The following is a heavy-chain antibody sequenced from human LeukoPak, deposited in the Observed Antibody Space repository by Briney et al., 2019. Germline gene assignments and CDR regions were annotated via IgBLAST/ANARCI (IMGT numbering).Heavy chain of an antibody. V-gene: IGHV1-2*06. CDR1: GYTLTAYY. J-gene: IGHJ5*02. CDR3: ARGYCSGGTCYLVENWLDP. CDR2: INPNSGGT. D-gene: IGHD2-15*01. Sequence: ASVKVSCKASGYTLTAYYIYWVRQAPGQGLEWMGRINPNSGGTNYAQNFQGRVTMTRDTSISTAYMELSRLRSDDTAVYYCARGYCSGGTCYLVENWLDPWGQGTLVTVSS.